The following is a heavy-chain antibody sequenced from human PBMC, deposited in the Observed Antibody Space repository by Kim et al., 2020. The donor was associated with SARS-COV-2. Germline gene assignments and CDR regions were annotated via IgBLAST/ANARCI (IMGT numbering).Heavy chain of an antibody. D-gene: IGHD1-20*01. CDR3: ARGGSNWLDFDY. CDR2: IGGGGGRT. V-gene: IGHV3-23*01. J-gene: IGHJ4*02. CDR1: GFTFNTYA. Sequence: GGSLRLSCAASGFTFNTYAMNWVRQAPGKGLEWVSTIGGGGGRTYYADSVKGRFTISRDNSKNTLYLQMNSLRAGDTAIYYCARGGSNWLDFDYWRQGILVTVSS.